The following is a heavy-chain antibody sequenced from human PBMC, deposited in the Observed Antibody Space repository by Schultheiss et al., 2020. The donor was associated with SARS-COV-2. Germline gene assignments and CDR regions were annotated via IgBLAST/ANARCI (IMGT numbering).Heavy chain of an antibody. D-gene: IGHD3-22*01. CDR1: GGSISSGGYY. V-gene: IGHV4-61*08. CDR2: IYYSGST. J-gene: IGHJ4*02. CDR3: ARDRPGSSGYKI. Sequence: SETLSLTCTVSGGSISSGGYYWSWIRQHPGKGLEWIGYIYYSGSTNYNPSLKSRVTISVDTSKNQFSLKLSSVTAADTAVYYCARDRPGSSGYKIWGQGTLVTVS.